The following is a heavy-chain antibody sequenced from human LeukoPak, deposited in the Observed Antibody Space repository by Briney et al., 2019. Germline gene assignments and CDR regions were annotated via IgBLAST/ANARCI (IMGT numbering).Heavy chain of an antibody. CDR3: ARERIRDGYRSYYFDY. V-gene: IGHV1-18*01. CDR1: GYTFTSYG. Sequence: ASVKVSCKASGYTFTSYGISWVRQAPGQGLEWMGWISACNGNTNYAQKLQGRVTMTTDTSTSTAYMELRSLRSDDTAVYYCARERIRDGYRSYYFDYWGQGTLVTVSS. CDR2: ISACNGNT. J-gene: IGHJ4*02. D-gene: IGHD5-24*01.